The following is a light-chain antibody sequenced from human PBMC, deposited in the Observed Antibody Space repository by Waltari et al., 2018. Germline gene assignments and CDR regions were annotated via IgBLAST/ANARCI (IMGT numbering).Light chain of an antibody. CDR2: DAS. CDR3: QQYDSFPYT. CDR1: QDISKY. J-gene: IGKJ2*01. Sequence: DVQMTQSPSSLSASLGDRVPITCQASQDISKYLNWYHQRPGKVPKLLISDASTLKTGVPPRFSGTGSGTRFTFTITSLQPEDIGTYHCQQYDSFPYTFGQGTKLEMK. V-gene: IGKV1-33*01.